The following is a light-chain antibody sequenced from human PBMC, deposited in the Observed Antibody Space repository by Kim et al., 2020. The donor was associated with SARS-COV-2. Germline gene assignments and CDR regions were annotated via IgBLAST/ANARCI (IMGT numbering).Light chain of an antibody. CDR2: DAA. Sequence: SPGERATPSCRASQSVSSRAAWSGQRTGQAPRLLSYDAANTAPRVPARFTGGGSGAEFTLTTSSLQCEDFAVYFCQQYNIWSALTFGGGTKVEIK. J-gene: IGKJ4*01. CDR1: QSVSSR. V-gene: IGKV3D-15*01. CDR3: QQYNIWSALT.